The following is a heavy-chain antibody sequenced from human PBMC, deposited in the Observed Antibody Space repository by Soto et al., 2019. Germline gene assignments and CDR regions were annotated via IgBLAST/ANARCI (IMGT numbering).Heavy chain of an antibody. CDR1: GYTFTDYG. J-gene: IGHJ4*02. D-gene: IGHD3-10*01. Sequence: QVQLIQSGPEVRNPGASVKVSCKTSGYTFTDYGISWVRQAPGQGLEWMGWISTAHADIGYAQKFQGRVTMTKDTSTSTSFMELRSLRSDDTAIYYCARDLAYIREYWGQGTQVTVSS. CDR2: ISTAHADI. CDR3: ARDLAYIREY. V-gene: IGHV1-18*01.